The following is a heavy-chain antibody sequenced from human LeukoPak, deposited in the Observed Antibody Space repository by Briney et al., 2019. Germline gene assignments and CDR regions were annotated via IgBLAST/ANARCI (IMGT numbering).Heavy chain of an antibody. V-gene: IGHV3-33*01. Sequence: TGGSLRLSCEASGFIFSRYGMHWVRQAPGKGLEWVAVIWYDGKNKYYADSVKGRFTISRDNSKNTLHLQMDSLRAEDTAVYYCARDREARYFDYWGQGTLVTVSS. D-gene: IGHD1-26*01. CDR2: IWYDGKNK. J-gene: IGHJ4*02. CDR1: GFIFSRYG. CDR3: ARDREARYFDY.